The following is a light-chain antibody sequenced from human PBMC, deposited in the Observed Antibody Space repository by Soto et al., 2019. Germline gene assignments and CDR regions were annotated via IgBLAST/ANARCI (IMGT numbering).Light chain of an antibody. Sequence: EVVMTQSPATLSVSPGEGATLSCRASQSVSSKLAWYQQKPGQAPRLLIYGASTRATGIPARFSGSESGTEFALTNSSLHSEDFAVYYCQQYDNWPFTFGPGTKVDIK. V-gene: IGKV3-15*01. CDR2: GAS. CDR1: QSVSSK. J-gene: IGKJ3*01. CDR3: QQYDNWPFT.